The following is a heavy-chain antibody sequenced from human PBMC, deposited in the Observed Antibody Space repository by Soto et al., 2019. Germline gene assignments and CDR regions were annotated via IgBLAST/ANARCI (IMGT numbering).Heavy chain of an antibody. CDR3: ARERWDYYDRSAMDYYYGMDV. CDR1: GFTFSSYS. D-gene: IGHD3-22*01. Sequence: EVQLVESGGGLVQPGGSLRLSCAASGFTFSSYSMNWVRQAPGKGLEWVSYISSSSSTIYYADSVKGRFTISRDNAKNSLXLXTNSLRDEDTAVYYCARERWDYYDRSAMDYYYGMDVWGQGTTVTVSS. J-gene: IGHJ6*02. CDR2: ISSSSSTI. V-gene: IGHV3-48*02.